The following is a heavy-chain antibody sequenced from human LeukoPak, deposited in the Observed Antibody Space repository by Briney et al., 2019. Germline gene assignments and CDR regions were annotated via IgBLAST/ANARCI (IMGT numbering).Heavy chain of an antibody. CDR3: ARDRPYYYDSRACDI. J-gene: IGHJ3*02. Sequence: SETLSLTCAVPGGSISSYYWSWIRQPPGKGLEWIGNIYYSGSTNYNPSLKSRVTISVDTSKNQFSLKLSSVTAADTAVYYCARDRPYYYDSRACDIWGQGTVVTVSS. V-gene: IGHV4-59*01. CDR2: IYYSGST. D-gene: IGHD3-22*01. CDR1: GGSISSYY.